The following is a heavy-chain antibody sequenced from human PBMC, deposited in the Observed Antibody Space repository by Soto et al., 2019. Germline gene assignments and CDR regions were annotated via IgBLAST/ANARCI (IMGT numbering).Heavy chain of an antibody. CDR1: GGSISSSSYY. V-gene: IGHV4-39*01. J-gene: IGHJ4*02. Sequence: PETLSLTCTVSGGSISSSSYYWGWIRQPPGKGLEWIGSIYYSGSTYYNPSLKSRVTISVDTSKNQFSLKLSSVTAADTAVYYCASQYSSSWYLDYWGQGTLVTVSS. CDR3: ASQYSSSWYLDY. D-gene: IGHD6-13*01. CDR2: IYYSGST.